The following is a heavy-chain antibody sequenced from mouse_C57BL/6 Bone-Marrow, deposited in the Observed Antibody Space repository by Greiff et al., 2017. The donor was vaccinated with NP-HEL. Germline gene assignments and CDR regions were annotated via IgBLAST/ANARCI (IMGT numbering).Heavy chain of an antibody. CDR3: ARRSNFDYAMDY. CDR2: FHPYNDDT. D-gene: IGHD1-1*01. J-gene: IGHJ4*01. CDR1: GYTFTTYP. Sequence: QVQLQQSGAELVKPGASVKMSCKASGYTFTTYPIEWMNQSHGKCLEWIGNFHPYNDDTKYNEKFKGKATLTVEKSSSTVYLDLSRLTSYDSAFYYGARRSNFDYAMDYWGQGTSVTVSS. V-gene: IGHV1-47*01.